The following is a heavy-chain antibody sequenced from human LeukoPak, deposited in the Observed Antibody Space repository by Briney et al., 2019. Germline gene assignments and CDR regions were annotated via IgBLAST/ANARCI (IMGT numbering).Heavy chain of an antibody. J-gene: IGHJ4*02. V-gene: IGHV1-2*02. Sequence: ASVKVSCKASGYTFTDYYMHWVRQAPGQGLEWMGWINPNSGGTDYAQKFQGRVTMTRDTSISTAYMEVSRLTSDDTAMYYCARSTAGSSSWFYYPDHWGQGTLVAVSS. CDR1: GYTFTDYY. D-gene: IGHD6-13*01. CDR3: ARSTAGSSSWFYYPDH. CDR2: INPNSGGT.